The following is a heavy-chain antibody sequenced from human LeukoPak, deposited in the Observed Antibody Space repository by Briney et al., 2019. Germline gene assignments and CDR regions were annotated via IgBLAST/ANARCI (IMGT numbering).Heavy chain of an antibody. Sequence: GGSLRLSCAASGFTFSYYNMNWVRQAPGKRLEWVSSISSTSSYIYYADSVKGRFTISRDNAKSSLSLQMTSLRVEDTAVYYCATEDHYTDGRYFDLWGRGTLVTVSS. J-gene: IGHJ2*01. CDR3: ATEDHYTDGRYFDL. CDR1: GFTFSYYN. D-gene: IGHD2-2*02. CDR2: ISSTSSYI. V-gene: IGHV3-21*01.